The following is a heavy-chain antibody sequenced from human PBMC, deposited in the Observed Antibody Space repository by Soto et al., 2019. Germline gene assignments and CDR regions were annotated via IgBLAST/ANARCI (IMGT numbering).Heavy chain of an antibody. CDR3: ARSPYYGDWYYFYGMDV. Sequence: SETLSLTCAISGDSVSSNSSAWNWIRQSPSRGLEWLGRTYYRSKRYNDYAVSVKSRITINTDTSKNQFSLQLNSVTPEDTAVYYCARSPYYGDWYYFYGMDVWGQGTTVTVSS. D-gene: IGHD4-17*01. V-gene: IGHV6-1*01. CDR1: GDSVSSNSSA. J-gene: IGHJ6*02. CDR2: TYYRSKRYN.